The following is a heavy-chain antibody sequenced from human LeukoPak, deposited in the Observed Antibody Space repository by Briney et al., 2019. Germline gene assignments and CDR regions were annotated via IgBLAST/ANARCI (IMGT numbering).Heavy chain of an antibody. V-gene: IGHV3-30*02. CDR2: IRYDGSNK. D-gene: IGHD1-26*01. Sequence: GGSLRLSCAASGFTFSSYGMHWVRQAPGKGLEWVAFIRYDGSNKYYADSVKGRFTISRDNSKNTLYLQMNSLRAEDTAVYYCARWELLEEIFDYWGQGTLVTVSS. CDR3: ARWELLEEIFDY. J-gene: IGHJ4*02. CDR1: GFTFSSYG.